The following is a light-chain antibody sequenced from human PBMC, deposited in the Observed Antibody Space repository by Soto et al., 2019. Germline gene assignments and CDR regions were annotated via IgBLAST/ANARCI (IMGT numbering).Light chain of an antibody. CDR1: SSDVGGYNL. Sequence: QSALTQPASVSGSPGQSITISCTGTSSDVGGYNLVSWYQQHPGKAPKFISGTKRPSGVSNRFSGSKSGNTASLTISGLQAEDEADYYCCSYAGSSTWVFGEGTKVTVL. CDR2: GT. J-gene: IGLJ3*02. CDR3: CSYAGSSTWV. V-gene: IGLV2-23*01.